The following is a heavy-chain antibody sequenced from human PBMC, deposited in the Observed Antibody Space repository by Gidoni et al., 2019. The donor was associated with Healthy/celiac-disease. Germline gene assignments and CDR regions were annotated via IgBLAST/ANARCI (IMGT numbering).Heavy chain of an antibody. Sequence: QVQLVASGGGVVQPGRSLRLSCAASCFTFSSYAMHWVRQAPGKGLVWVAVISYDGSNKYYADSVKGRFTISRDNYKNTLYLQMNSLRAEDTAVYYCARDGKSRGTDYWGQGTLVTVSS. CDR3: ARDGKSRGTDY. J-gene: IGHJ4*02. CDR1: CFTFSSYA. CDR2: ISYDGSNK. V-gene: IGHV3-30-3*01. D-gene: IGHD1-1*01.